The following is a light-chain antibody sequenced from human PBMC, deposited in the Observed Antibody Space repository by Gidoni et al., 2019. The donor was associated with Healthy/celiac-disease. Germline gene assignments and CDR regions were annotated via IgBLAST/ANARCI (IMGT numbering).Light chain of an antibody. J-gene: IGLJ3*02. V-gene: IGLV2-23*01. CDR3: CSYAGSRTWV. CDR2: EGS. Sequence: QSALTQPASVSGSPGQSITISCTGTSSDVGSYNLVSWYQQHPGKAPKLMIYEGSKRPSGVSNRFSGSKSGKTASLTISGLQAEDEADYYCCSYAGSRTWVFGGGTKLTVL. CDR1: SSDVGSYNL.